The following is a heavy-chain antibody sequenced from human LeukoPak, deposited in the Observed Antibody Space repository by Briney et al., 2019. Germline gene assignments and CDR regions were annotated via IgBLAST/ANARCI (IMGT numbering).Heavy chain of an antibody. V-gene: IGHV4-4*08. Sequence: SETLSLTCTVSGGSIFGYYFNWIRQAPGKGLEWIGYIYSNGITSYNPSLRSRGTMSIATSKNQFSLRLRSVTAADTAIYSCARRAYYDSSGYCPASGYFDLWGRGTLVTVSS. J-gene: IGHJ2*01. CDR3: ARRAYYDSSGYCPASGYFDL. CDR2: IYSNGIT. D-gene: IGHD3-22*01. CDR1: GGSIFGYY.